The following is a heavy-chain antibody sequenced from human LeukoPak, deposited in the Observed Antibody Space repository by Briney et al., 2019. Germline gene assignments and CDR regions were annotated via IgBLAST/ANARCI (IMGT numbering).Heavy chain of an antibody. CDR2: IYHSGST. CDR3: ARGSGGIYYGGIDY. J-gene: IGHJ4*02. CDR1: GVSISSDGYS. D-gene: IGHD1-26*01. V-gene: IGHV4-30-2*01. Sequence: SETLSLTCAVSGVSISSDGYSWRWIRQPPGKGLEWIVYIYHSGSTYYNPSLKSRATISVDRSKNQFSLNLSSATAADTAVYYCARGSGGIYYGGIDYWGQGTLVIVSS.